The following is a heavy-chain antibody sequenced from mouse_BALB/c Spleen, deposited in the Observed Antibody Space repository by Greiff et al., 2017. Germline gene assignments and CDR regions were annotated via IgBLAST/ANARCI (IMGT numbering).Heavy chain of an antibody. CDR2: IDPYNGGT. CDR3: ARGPGVLTGKGLFDY. D-gene: IGHD4-1*01. CDR1: GYAFTSYN. J-gene: IGHJ2*01. V-gene: IGHV1S135*01. Sequence: LVESVPELVKPGASVKVSCKASGYAFTSYNMYWVKQSHGKSLEWIGYIDPYNGGTSYNQKFKGKATLTVDKSSSTAYMHLNSLTSEDSAVYYCARGPGVLTGKGLFDYWGQGTTLTVSS.